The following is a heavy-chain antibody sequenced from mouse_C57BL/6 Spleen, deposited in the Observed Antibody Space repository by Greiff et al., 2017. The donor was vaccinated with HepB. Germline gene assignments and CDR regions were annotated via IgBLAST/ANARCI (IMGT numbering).Heavy chain of an antibody. CDR2: IYPRSGNT. D-gene: IGHD4-1*01. CDR1: GYTFTSYG. J-gene: IGHJ2*01. Sequence: VQLKESGAELARPGASVKLSCKASGYTFTSYGISWVKQRTGQGLEWIGEIYPRSGNTYYNEKFKGKATLTADKSSSTAYMELRSLTSEDSAVYFCARSEEFWDENFDYWGQGTTLTVSS. CDR3: ARSEEFWDENFDY. V-gene: IGHV1-81*01.